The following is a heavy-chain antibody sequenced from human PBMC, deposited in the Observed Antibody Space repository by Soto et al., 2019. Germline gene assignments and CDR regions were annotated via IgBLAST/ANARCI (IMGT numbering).Heavy chain of an antibody. J-gene: IGHJ4*02. CDR2: IDPSDSYT. V-gene: IGHV5-10-1*01. CDR1: GYSFTTYW. Sequence: PGESLKISCKGSGYSFTTYWISWVRQMPGKGLEWMGRIDPSDSYTNYSPSFQGHVTISADKSISTAYLQWSSLKASDTAIYYCARHYCSSGSCYSLDYWGQGTLVTVSS. D-gene: IGHD2-15*01. CDR3: ARHYCSSGSCYSLDY.